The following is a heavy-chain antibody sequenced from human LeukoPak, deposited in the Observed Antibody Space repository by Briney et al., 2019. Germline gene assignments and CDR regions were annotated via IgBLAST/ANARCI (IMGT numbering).Heavy chain of an antibody. CDR2: TSYNGNT. CDR1: GYPFSNYG. D-gene: IGHD6-19*01. V-gene: IGHV1-18*04. CDR3: ASHSGSGWQALGY. J-gene: IGHJ4*02. Sequence: ASVKVSCKASGYPFSNYGISWVRQAPGLGLEWMGWTSYNGNTNYAQKFQDRVTMTADTSTTTAYMELRSLESDDTAVYYCASHSGSGWQALGYWGQGTLVTVSS.